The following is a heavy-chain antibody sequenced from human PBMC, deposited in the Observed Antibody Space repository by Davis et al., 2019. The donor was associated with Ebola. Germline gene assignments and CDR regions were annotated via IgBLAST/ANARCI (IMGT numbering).Heavy chain of an antibody. Sequence: ASVQVSCKASGYTFTNYDVHWVRQGTGQGLEWLGWQNPNSGNTGYGQKFQGRVTMTRNTSISTAYMELSSLTSEDTAVYYCARGRKVARMGSWFDSWGQGTLVTVSS. V-gene: IGHV1-8*01. D-gene: IGHD5-12*01. CDR3: ARGRKVARMGSWFDS. CDR2: QNPNSGNT. CDR1: GYTFTNYD. J-gene: IGHJ5*01.